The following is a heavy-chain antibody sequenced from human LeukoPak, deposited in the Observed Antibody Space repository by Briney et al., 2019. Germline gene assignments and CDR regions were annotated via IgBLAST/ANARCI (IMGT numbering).Heavy chain of an antibody. CDR3: ARDQRGFSYSKYYFDY. J-gene: IGHJ4*02. CDR2: IWYDGTNK. Sequence: SGRSLGLSCAASGFSFSSYGMHWVRQAPGKGLEWVAVIWYDGTNKYYADSVKGRFTISRDNSKNTLYLQMNSLRAEDTAVYYCARDQRGFSYSKYYFDYWGQGTLVTVSS. D-gene: IGHD5-18*01. CDR1: GFSFSSYG. V-gene: IGHV3-33*01.